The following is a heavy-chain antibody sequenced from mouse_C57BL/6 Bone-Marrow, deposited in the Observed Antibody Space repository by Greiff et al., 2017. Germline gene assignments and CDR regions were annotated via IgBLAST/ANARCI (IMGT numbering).Heavy chain of an antibody. Sequence: EVQLQQSGPVLVKPGASVKMSCKASGYTFTDYYMNWVKQSHGKSLEWIGVINPYNGGTSYNQKFKGKATLTVDKSSSTAYMDLNSLTSEDSAVYYCAQLTGTPGGYWGQGTTLTVSS. J-gene: IGHJ2*01. V-gene: IGHV1-19*01. CDR3: AQLTGTPGGY. CDR2: INPYNGGT. CDR1: GYTFTDYY. D-gene: IGHD4-1*01.